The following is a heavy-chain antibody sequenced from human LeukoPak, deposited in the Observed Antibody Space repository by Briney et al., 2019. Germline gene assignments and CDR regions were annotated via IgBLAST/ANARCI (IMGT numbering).Heavy chain of an antibody. CDR2: INPRNSST. CDR1: GYSFNRYH. V-gene: IGHV1-46*02. Sequence: ASVKVSCKASGYSFNRYHMHWVRQAPGQGLEWMGIINPRNSSTTSTQKFQGRVTMTRDTSTNTVYMELSSLKPEDTAVYFCARDLRFMADYCSGVNCHLYHNNMDVWGTGTTVIVSS. CDR3: ARDLRFMADYCSGVNCHLYHNNMDV. D-gene: IGHD2-15*01. J-gene: IGHJ6*03.